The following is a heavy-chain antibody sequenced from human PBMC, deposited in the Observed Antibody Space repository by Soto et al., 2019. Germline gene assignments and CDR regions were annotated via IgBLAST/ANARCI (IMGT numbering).Heavy chain of an antibody. D-gene: IGHD2-21*02. V-gene: IGHV1-69*06. Sequence: ASVKVSCKTSGGTFSSHAISWVRQAPGQGLDWMGGIIPISGTPSYAQKLQGRVTITADNSTNIAYMEFSSLRSEDTAVCVSASRVLTADHDYYYYMDVWGQGTTVTVSS. CDR3: ASRVLTADHDYYYYMDV. CDR1: GGTFSSHA. J-gene: IGHJ6*02. CDR2: IIPISGTP.